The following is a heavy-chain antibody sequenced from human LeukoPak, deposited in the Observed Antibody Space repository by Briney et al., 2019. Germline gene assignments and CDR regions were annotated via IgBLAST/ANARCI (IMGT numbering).Heavy chain of an antibody. CDR3: ARARSSYGYGDAFDI. CDR1: GFSFSSYN. Sequence: GGSLRLSCEASGFSFSSYNMDWVRQTPGKGLEWISSITTSSTYTFYADSVKGRFTISRDNSKNTLYLQMNSLRAEDTAVYYCARARSSYGYGDAFDIWGQGTMVTVSS. CDR2: ITTSSTYT. J-gene: IGHJ3*02. V-gene: IGHV3-21*01. D-gene: IGHD5-18*01.